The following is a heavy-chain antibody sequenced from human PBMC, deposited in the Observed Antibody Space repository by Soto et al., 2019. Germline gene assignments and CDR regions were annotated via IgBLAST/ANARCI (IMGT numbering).Heavy chain of an antibody. CDR1: GFTFSSYG. CDR3: ARVGRGYSSSWFPNDY. Sequence: QVQLVESGGGVVQPGRSLRLSCAASGFTFSSYGMHWVRQAPGKGLEWVAVIWYDGSNKYYADSVKGRFTISRDNSKNTLYLQMSSLRAEDTAVYYCARVGRGYSSSWFPNDYWGQGTLVTVSS. J-gene: IGHJ4*02. CDR2: IWYDGSNK. V-gene: IGHV3-33*01. D-gene: IGHD6-13*01.